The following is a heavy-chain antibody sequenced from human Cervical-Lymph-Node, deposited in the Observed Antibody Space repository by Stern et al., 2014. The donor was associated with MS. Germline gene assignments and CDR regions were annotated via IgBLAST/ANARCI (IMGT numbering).Heavy chain of an antibody. D-gene: IGHD4-17*01. CDR3: ARDSPPYGDYGAFDY. CDR2: IWYDGSNK. V-gene: IGHV3-33*01. Sequence: QVQLVQSGGGVVQPGRSLRLSCAASGFTFSSYGMHWVRQAPGKGLEWVAVIWYDGSNKYYADSVKGRFTISRDNSKNTLYLQMNSLRAEDTAVYYCARDSPPYGDYGAFDYWGQGTLVTVSS. J-gene: IGHJ4*02. CDR1: GFTFSSYG.